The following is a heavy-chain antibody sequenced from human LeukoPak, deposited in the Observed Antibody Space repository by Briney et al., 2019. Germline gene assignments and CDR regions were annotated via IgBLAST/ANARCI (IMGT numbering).Heavy chain of an antibody. CDR3: AGNYGPYYLDY. D-gene: IGHD3-10*01. CDR2: IWYDGSNK. V-gene: IGHV3-33*01. Sequence: GGSLRLSCAASGFTFSSYGMHWVRQAPGKGLEWVAVIWYDGSNKYYADSVKGRFTISRDNSKNTLYLQMNSLRAEDTAVYYCAGNYGPYYLDYWGQGTLVTVSS. CDR1: GFTFSSYG. J-gene: IGHJ4*02.